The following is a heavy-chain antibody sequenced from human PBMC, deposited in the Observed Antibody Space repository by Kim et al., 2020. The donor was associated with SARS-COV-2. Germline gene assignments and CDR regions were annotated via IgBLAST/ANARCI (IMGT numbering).Heavy chain of an antibody. CDR3: ARESDYYDSSGSNDAFDI. J-gene: IGHJ3*02. CDR2: ISSSGNTI. CDR1: GFTFSSYE. V-gene: IGHV3-48*03. D-gene: IGHD3-22*01. Sequence: GGSLRLSCAASGFTFSSYEMNWVRQAPGRGLEWVSYISSSGNTIYYADSVMGRFTISRDNAKNSLYLRVNSLRAEDTAVYYCARESDYYDSSGSNDAFDIWGQGTMVTVSS.